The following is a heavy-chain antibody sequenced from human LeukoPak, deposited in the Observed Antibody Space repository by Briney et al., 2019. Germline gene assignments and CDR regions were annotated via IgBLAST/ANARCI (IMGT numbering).Heavy chain of an antibody. J-gene: IGHJ4*02. V-gene: IGHV3-21*01. CDR2: ISDSSRYI. CDR3: AREFYFTHTTCYYVDY. D-gene: IGHD2/OR15-2a*01. Sequence: GGSLRLSLAALTLTFSSYSVNWVRQAPGKGLEWVSSISDSSRYIFYADSVKGRFTISRDNAKNSLYLQMNSLRAEDTAVYYRAREFYFTHTTCYYVDYWGLGTLVTVSS. CDR1: TLTFSSYS.